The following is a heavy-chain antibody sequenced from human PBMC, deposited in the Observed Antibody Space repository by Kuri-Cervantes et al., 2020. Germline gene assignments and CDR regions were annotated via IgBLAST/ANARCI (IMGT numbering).Heavy chain of an antibody. CDR1: GFTFDDYD. J-gene: IGHJ6*02. D-gene: IGHD3-10*01. CDR2: ISRSGDTI. CDR3: ASGVGELGCYGMDV. Sequence: GGSLRLSCAASGFTFDDYDMSWVRQAPGKGLEWVSYISRSGDTIYYADSVKGRFTISRDNAKNSLYLQMNSLSAEDTAVYYCASGVGELGCYGMDVWGQGTTVTVSS. V-gene: IGHV3-11*01.